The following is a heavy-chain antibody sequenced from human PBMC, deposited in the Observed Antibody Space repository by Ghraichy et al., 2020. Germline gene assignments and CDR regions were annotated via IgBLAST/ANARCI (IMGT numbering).Heavy chain of an antibody. CDR2: IKQDGSEK. D-gene: IGHD6-13*01. CDR1: GYTFSRNW. Sequence: GSLRLSCVASGYTFSRNWMSWVRQAPGKGLEWVANIKQDGSEKYYVGSVKGRFTISRDNAKNSLYLQMHSLRAEDTAVYYCARDILAAADAFDIWGQGTMATVSS. J-gene: IGHJ3*02. V-gene: IGHV3-7*03. CDR3: ARDILAAADAFDI.